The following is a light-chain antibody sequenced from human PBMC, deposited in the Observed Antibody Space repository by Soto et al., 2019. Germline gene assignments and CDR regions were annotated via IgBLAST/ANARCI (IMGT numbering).Light chain of an antibody. CDR3: QQYNSYPWT. CDR2: DAS. Sequence: DSEMPQSPSTPSASGGERATITGRASQSISSWLAWYQQKPGKAPKLLIYDASSLESGVPSRFSGSGSGTEFNLTISSLQPDDFATHHCQQYNSYPWTFGEGTRWIS. V-gene: IGKV1-5*01. CDR1: QSISSW. J-gene: IGKJ1*01.